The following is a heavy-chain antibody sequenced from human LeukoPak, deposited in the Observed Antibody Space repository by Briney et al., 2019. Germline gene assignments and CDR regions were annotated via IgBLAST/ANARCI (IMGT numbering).Heavy chain of an antibody. CDR3: AKDLKGQWLVPVSTSFDY. CDR1: GFTFSSYA. D-gene: IGHD6-19*01. V-gene: IGHV3-23*01. Sequence: GGSLRLSCAASGFTFSSYAMSWVRQAPGKGLEWVSAISGSGGSTYYVDSVKGRFTISRDNAKNSLYLQMNSLRAEDTAVYYCAKDLKGQWLVPVSTSFDYWGQGTLVTVSS. CDR2: ISGSGGST. J-gene: IGHJ4*02.